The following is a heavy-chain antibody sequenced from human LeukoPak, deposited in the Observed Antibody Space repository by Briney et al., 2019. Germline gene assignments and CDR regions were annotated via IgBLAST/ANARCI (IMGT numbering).Heavy chain of an antibody. CDR1: GFTFSSYW. D-gene: IGHD2-8*01. V-gene: IGHV3-7*03. CDR2: IKQDGSEK. J-gene: IGHJ5*02. CDR3: AGGVGWVYAPPGAFDP. Sequence: GGSLRLSCAASGFTFSSYWMSWVRQAPGKGLEWVANIKQDGSEKYYVDSVKGRFTISRDNAKNSLYLEMNSLRVEDTAFYYCAGGVGWVYAPPGAFDPWGQGALVTVSS.